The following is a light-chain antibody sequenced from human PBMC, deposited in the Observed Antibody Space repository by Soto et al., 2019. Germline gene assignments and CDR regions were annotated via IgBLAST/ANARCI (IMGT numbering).Light chain of an antibody. CDR2: STY. CDR3: LLYHGAAQV. J-gene: IGLJ3*02. V-gene: IGLV7-43*01. Sequence: QAVVTQEPSLTVSPGGTVTLTCASSTGAVTSDYYPNWLQQKPGQAPRSLIHSTYTRHFWTPAQFSGSLLGGKAALTVSDVQPEDEADYYCLLYHGAAQVFGGGTKLTVL. CDR1: TGAVTSDYY.